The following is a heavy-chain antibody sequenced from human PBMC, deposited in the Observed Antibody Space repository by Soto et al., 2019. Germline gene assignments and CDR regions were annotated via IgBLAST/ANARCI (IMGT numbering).Heavy chain of an antibody. CDR2: IYYSGST. V-gene: IGHV4-61*01. CDR1: CGSVSSGSYY. J-gene: IGHJ4*02. Sequence: ETLSLTCTVSCGSVSSGSYYWSWIRQPPGKGLEWIGYIYYSGSTNYNPSLKSRVTISVDTSKNQFSLKLSSVTAVDTAVYYCARRWGPTFDYWGQGTLVTV. CDR3: ARRWGPTFDY. D-gene: IGHD1-26*01.